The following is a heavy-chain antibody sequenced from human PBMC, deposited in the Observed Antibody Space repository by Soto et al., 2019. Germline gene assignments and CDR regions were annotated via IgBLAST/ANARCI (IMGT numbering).Heavy chain of an antibody. CDR2: FSGSGGST. J-gene: IGHJ6*02. CDR3: GKGGELLPYYGMDV. CDR1: GFTFSSYA. D-gene: IGHD1-26*01. V-gene: IGHV3-23*01. Sequence: EVQLLESGGGLVQPGGSLRLSCAASGFTFSSYAMSWIRQAPGKGLEWVSTFSGSGGSTYYPDSVKGRFTISRDNSTNTLYLHMNSLRADDAAVYYCGKGGELLPYYGMDVWGQGTTVIVSS.